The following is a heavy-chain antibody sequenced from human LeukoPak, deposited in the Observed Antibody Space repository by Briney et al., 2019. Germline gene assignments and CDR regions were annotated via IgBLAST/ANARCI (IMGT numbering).Heavy chain of an antibody. CDR2: ISSSSSTI. Sequence: PRGSLRLSCAASGFTFSSYSMNWVRQAPGKGLEWVSYISSSSSTIYYADSVKGRFTISRDNAKNSLYLQMNSLRAEDTAVYYCAGSGDSSGYYYALFDYWGQGTLVTVSS. J-gene: IGHJ4*02. CDR3: AGSGDSSGYYYALFDY. V-gene: IGHV3-48*01. D-gene: IGHD3-22*01. CDR1: GFTFSSYS.